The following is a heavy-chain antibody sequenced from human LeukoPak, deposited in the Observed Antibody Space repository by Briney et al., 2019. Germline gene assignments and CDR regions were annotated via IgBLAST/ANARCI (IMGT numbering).Heavy chain of an antibody. V-gene: IGHV3-7*01. Sequence: GSLRLSCAATGFTFRKQWMSWVRQTVGQGLECVAKIREDGNEKHYVDSVKGRFTISRDNAKNPLFLQMNNLTVDDTAVYYCVRDYRGGWNDYWGQGTLVTVSS. CDR2: IREDGNEK. D-gene: IGHD1-26*01. J-gene: IGHJ4*02. CDR3: VRDYRGGWNDY. CDR1: GFTFRKQW.